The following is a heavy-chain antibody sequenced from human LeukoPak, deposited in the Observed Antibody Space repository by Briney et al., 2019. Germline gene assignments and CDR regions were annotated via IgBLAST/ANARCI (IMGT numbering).Heavy chain of an antibody. D-gene: IGHD4-17*01. Sequence: SETLSLTCTVSGGSISSGDYYWSWIRQPPGKGLEWIGYIYYSGSTYYNPSLKSRVTISVDTSKNQFSLKLSSVTAAGTAVYYCARDTHDGDYSYYFDYWGQGTLVTVSS. V-gene: IGHV4-30-4*01. J-gene: IGHJ4*02. CDR3: ARDTHDGDYSYYFDY. CDR2: IYYSGST. CDR1: GGSISSGDYY.